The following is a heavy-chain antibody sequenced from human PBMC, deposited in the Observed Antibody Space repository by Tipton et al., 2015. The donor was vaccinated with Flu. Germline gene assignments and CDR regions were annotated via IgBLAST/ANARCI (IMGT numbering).Heavy chain of an antibody. CDR2: MWFDGSNI. D-gene: IGHD7-27*01. CDR3: ARETGEYYFDF. Sequence: SLRLSCAASGFTFGSYGMHWVRQAPGKGLEWVALMWFDGSNIYYADSVKGRFTISRDNSKNTLYLQMNSLRVEDTAVYYCARETGEYYFDFWGQGTLVTVSS. V-gene: IGHV3-33*08. CDR1: GFTFGSYG. J-gene: IGHJ4*02.